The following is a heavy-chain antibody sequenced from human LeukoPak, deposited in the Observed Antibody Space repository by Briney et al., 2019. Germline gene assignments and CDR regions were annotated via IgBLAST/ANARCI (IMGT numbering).Heavy chain of an antibody. CDR1: GFTFSSYA. CDR3: AKSYYYGSGSYDHYYYGMDV. Sequence: PGGSLRLSCAASGFTFSSYAMSWVRQAPGKGLEWVSAISCSGGSTYYADSVRGRFTISRDNSKNTLYLQMNSLRAEDTAVYYCAKSYYYGSGSYDHYYYGMDVWGQGTTVTVSS. V-gene: IGHV3-23*01. D-gene: IGHD3-10*01. J-gene: IGHJ6*02. CDR2: ISCSGGST.